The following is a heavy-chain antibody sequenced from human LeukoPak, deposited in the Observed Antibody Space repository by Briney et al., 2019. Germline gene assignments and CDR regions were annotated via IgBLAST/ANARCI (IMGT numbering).Heavy chain of an antibody. V-gene: IGHV4-39*01. Sequence: SETLSLTCTVSGGSISSSSYYWGWIRQPPGKGLEWIGSIYYSGSTYYNPSLKSRVTISVDTSKNQFSLKLSSVTAADTAVYYCARAYDSSGYYRSPWFDPWGQGTLVTVSS. CDR3: ARAYDSSGYYRSPWFDP. CDR2: IYYSGST. D-gene: IGHD3-22*01. CDR1: GGSISSSSYY. J-gene: IGHJ5*02.